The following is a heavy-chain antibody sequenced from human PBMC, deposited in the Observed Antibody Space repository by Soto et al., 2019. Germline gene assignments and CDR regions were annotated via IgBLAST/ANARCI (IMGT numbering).Heavy chain of an antibody. D-gene: IGHD6-6*01. J-gene: IGHJ4*02. CDR3: ATVHSTSRSFDY. V-gene: IGHV3-23*01. CDR2: TGFTGRTT. CDR1: GCTFNISA. Sequence: EVQLLEPGGGLVQPGGSLKLSCAASGCTFNISAMTWVRQAPGKGLEWVSTTGFTGRTTYYADSLKRRFTVSRDNSKNTLDLQMSSLRAEDTAVYYCATVHSTSRSFDYWGQGTLVTVSS.